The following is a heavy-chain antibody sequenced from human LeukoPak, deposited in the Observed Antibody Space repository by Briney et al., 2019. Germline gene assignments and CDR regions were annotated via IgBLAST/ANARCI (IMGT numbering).Heavy chain of an antibody. CDR2: ISSSGSTI. D-gene: IGHD3-9*01. V-gene: IGHV3-48*03. CDR1: GFTFSSYE. J-gene: IGHJ4*02. Sequence: GGSLRLSYAASGFTFSSYEMNWVRQAPGKGLEWVSYISSSGSTIYYADSVKGRFTISRDNAKNSLYLQMNSLRVEDTAVYYCARDWDFDWLLTFDYWGQGTLVTVSS. CDR3: ARDWDFDWLLTFDY.